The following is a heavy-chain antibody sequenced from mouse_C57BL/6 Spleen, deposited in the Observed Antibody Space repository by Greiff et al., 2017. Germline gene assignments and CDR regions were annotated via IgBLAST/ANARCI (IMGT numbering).Heavy chain of an antibody. Sequence: QVQLQQPGAELVRPGSSVKLSCKASGYTFTSYWMHWVKQRPIQGLEWIGNIDPSDSETHYNQKFKDKATLTVDKSSSTAYMQLSSLTSEDSAVYYCARSPFITTVVAYYFDYWGQGTTLTVSS. CDR2: IDPSDSET. J-gene: IGHJ2*01. D-gene: IGHD1-1*01. CDR1: GYTFTSYW. V-gene: IGHV1-52*01. CDR3: ARSPFITTVVAYYFDY.